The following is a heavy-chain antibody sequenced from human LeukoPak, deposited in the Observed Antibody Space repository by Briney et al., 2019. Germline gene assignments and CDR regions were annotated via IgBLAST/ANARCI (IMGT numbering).Heavy chain of an antibody. J-gene: IGHJ6*03. Sequence: GGSLRLSCVASGFTFSTYWINWVRQAPGKGLEWVASINEDGSERHYVDSVKGRFTISRDDAKNSGYLQMNSLRAEDTAVYYCARARGPPDYYYYYMDVWGKGTTVTVSS. CDR2: INEDGSER. V-gene: IGHV3-7*01. CDR3: ARARGPPDYYYYYMDV. D-gene: IGHD3/OR15-3a*01. CDR1: GFTFSTYW.